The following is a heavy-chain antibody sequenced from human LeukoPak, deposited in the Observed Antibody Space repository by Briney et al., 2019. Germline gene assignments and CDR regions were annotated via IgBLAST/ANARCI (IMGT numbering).Heavy chain of an antibody. J-gene: IGHJ4*02. D-gene: IGHD1-26*01. CDR1: GGSITSNDYY. CDR2: IYYSGST. Sequence: SETLSLTCTVSGGSITSNDYYWGWIRQPPGKGLEWIGTIYYSGSTYYIPSLKSRLTISLDTSKNQFSLNLSSVTAADTAVYYCARVGVTADFDYWGQGTLVTVSS. CDR3: ARVGVTADFDY. V-gene: IGHV4-39*07.